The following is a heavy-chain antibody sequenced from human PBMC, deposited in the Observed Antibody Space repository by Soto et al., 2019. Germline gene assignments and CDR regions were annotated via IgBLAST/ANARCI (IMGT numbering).Heavy chain of an antibody. CDR3: ARAYGGDVFDY. J-gene: IGHJ4*02. D-gene: IGHD2-21*01. CDR1: GRSFSGYY. V-gene: IGHV4-34*01. CDR2: INHSGST. Sequence: QVQLQQWGAGLLKPSETLSLTCAVYGRSFSGYYWSWIRQPPGKGLEWIGEINHSGSTNYNPSLKRRITISVDTSKNLFALKLSSLTAADTAVYYCARAYGGDVFDYWGQGTLVTVSS.